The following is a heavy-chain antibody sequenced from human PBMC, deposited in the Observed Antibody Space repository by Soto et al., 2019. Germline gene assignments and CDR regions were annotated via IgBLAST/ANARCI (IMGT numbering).Heavy chain of an antibody. D-gene: IGHD2-15*01. Sequence: EVQVLESGGGLVQPGGSLRLSCEGSGFTVSSHAMTWIRQAPGKGPEWVSTVTADGGTYYADSVQGRFAMSRDTSENTLYLQMNSRGAEDTAAYYCAPHVSCSGGSCQYDAFAIRGQGTMVTVSS. CDR3: APHVSCSGGSCQYDAFAI. CDR2: VTADGGT. J-gene: IGHJ3*02. V-gene: IGHV3-23*01. CDR1: GFTVSSHA.